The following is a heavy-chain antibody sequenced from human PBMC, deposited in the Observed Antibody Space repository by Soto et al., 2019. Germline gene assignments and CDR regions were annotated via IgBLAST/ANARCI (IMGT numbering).Heavy chain of an antibody. CDR1: GGTFSSYA. J-gene: IGHJ6*02. CDR2: IIPIFGTA. CDR3: ARADVRAAEVYYYYGMDV. D-gene: IGHD6-13*01. Sequence: GASVKVSCKASGGTFSSYAISWVRQAPGQGLEWMGGIIPIFGTANYAQKFQGRVTITADESTSTAYMELSSLRSEDTAAYYCARADVRAAEVYYYYGMDVWGQGTTVTVSS. V-gene: IGHV1-69*13.